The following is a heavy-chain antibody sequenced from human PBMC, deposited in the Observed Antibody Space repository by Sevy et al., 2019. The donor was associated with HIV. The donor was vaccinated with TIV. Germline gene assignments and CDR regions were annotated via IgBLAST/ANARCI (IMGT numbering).Heavy chain of an antibody. Sequence: GGSLRLSCEASGFTFSSYAMHWVRQAPGKGLEWVAVISYDGIHKDYADSVKGRFTISRDNAKNSLYLQMNSLRAEDTAVYYCARISCTNGVCFQGYYYYAMDVWGQGTTVTVSS. CDR2: ISYDGIHK. CDR1: GFTFSSYA. V-gene: IGHV3-30*04. CDR3: ARISCTNGVCFQGYYYYAMDV. D-gene: IGHD2-8*01. J-gene: IGHJ6*02.